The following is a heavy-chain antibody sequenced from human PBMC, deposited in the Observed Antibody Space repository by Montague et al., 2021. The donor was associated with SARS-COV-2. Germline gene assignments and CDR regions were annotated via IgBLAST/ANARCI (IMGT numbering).Heavy chain of an antibody. CDR3: ARVPYRLPFVARYYGMDV. CDR1: GGSLSGYY. V-gene: IGHV4-34*01. J-gene: IGHJ6*02. Sequence: SETLSLTCAVYGGSLSGYYWSWIRQPPGEGLEWIAEISHSGSTSYNPSLKSRVTISVDTSKNQFSLKLSSVTAADTAVYYCARVPYRLPFVARYYGMDVWGQGTTVTVSS. D-gene: IGHD2-2*01. CDR2: ISHSGST.